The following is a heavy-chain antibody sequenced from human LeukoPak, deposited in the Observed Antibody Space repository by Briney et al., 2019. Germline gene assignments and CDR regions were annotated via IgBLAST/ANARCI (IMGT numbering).Heavy chain of an antibody. CDR1: GGSISSSSYY. V-gene: IGHV4-39*01. J-gene: IGHJ5*02. CDR2: IYYSGST. CDR3: ARRVRSVINSKDNWFDP. D-gene: IGHD3-16*02. Sequence: SETLSLTCTVSGGSISSSSYYWGWIRQPPGKGLEWIGSIYYSGSTYYNPSLKSRVTISVDTSKNQFSLKLSSVTAADTAVYYCARRVRSVINSKDNWFDPWGQGTLVTVSS.